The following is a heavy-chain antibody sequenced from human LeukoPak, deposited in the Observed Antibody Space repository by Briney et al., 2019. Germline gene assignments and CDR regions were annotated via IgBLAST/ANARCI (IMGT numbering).Heavy chain of an antibody. CDR2: ISGSGGST. J-gene: IGHJ4*02. CDR3: ARGYGGNFHFDY. Sequence: GGSLRLSCAASGFTFSSYAMSWVRQAPGKGLEWVSAISGSGGSTYYADSVKGRFTISRDNSKNSLYLQMNSLRAEDTAVYYCARGYGGNFHFDYWGQGTLVTVSS. D-gene: IGHD4-23*01. V-gene: IGHV3-23*01. CDR1: GFTFSSYA.